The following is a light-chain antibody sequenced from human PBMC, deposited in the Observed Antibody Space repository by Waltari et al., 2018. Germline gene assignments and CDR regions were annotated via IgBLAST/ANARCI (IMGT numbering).Light chain of an antibody. V-gene: IGLV2-23*01. CDR1: NSAVGSYNL. CDR2: EGN. Sequence: QSALIQPASVSGTPGQSITMSCTETNSAVGSYNLVSWYQQHPGKAPKLMIYEGNKRPSGGSYRFSGSKASDTASRTISVLQAEDDADYYCSSYAGSSSPRVFGGGTKLTVL. J-gene: IGLJ3*02. CDR3: SSYAGSSSPRV.